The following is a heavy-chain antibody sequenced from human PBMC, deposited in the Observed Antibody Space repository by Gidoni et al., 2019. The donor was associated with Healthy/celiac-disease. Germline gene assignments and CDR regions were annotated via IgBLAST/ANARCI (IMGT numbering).Heavy chain of an antibody. CDR3: AHRRGWYYFDY. CDR2: IYWNDDK. D-gene: IGHD6-19*01. J-gene: IGHJ4*02. V-gene: IGHV2-5*01. CDR1: GFSLSTSGVG. Sequence: QIPLKESGPTLVTPTQTLTLTCPFSGFSLSTSGVGVGWLRQPPGKALEWLALIYWNDDKRYSPSLKSRLTITKDTSKNQVVLTMTNMDPVDTATYYGAHRRGWYYFDYWGQGTLVTVSS.